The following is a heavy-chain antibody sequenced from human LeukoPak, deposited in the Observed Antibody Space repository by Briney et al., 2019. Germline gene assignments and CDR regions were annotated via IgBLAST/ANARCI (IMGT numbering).Heavy chain of an antibody. V-gene: IGHV3-21*01. CDR2: ISISSSYI. CDR1: GFTFSSYS. D-gene: IGHD3-3*01. CDR3: ARAVLYDFWSGYWSDAFDI. Sequence: PGGSLRLSCAASGFTFSSYSMNWVRQAPGKGLEWVSSISISSSYIYYADSVKGRFTISRDNAKNSLYLQMNSLRAEDTAVYYCARAVLYDFWSGYWSDAFDIWGQGTMVTVSS. J-gene: IGHJ3*02.